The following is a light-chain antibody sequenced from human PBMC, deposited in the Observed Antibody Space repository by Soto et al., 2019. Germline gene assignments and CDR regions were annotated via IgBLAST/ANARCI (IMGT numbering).Light chain of an antibody. J-gene: IGKJ1*01. V-gene: IGKV3-20*01. CDR1: ETVTGKY. CDR3: QQYGSSGT. Sequence: EIVLTQSPGTLSLSPADRATLSCRASETVTGKYLAWYQQKVGQAPRLLIFAASNRATGIPDRFSGSGSGTDFTLTISRLEPEDFAVYYCQQYGSSGTFGQGTKVDI. CDR2: AAS.